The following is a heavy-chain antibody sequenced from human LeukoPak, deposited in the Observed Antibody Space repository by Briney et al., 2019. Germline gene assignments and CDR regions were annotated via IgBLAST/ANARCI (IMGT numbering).Heavy chain of an antibody. CDR1: GYSENFYG. CDR2: INPNSGGT. J-gene: IGHJ4*02. V-gene: IGHV1-2*02. D-gene: IGHD2-21*02. CDR3: ARSIVVVTATSDY. Sequence: ASVKVSCKTSGYSENFYGITWVRQAPGQGLEWMGWINPNSGGTNYAQKFQGRVTMTRDTSISTAYMELSRLRSDDTAVYYCARSIVVVTATSDYWGQGTLVTVSS.